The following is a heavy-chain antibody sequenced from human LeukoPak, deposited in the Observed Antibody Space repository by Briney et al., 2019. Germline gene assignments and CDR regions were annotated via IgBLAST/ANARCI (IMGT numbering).Heavy chain of an antibody. CDR1: GGSFSGYY. CDR3: ARTWWGNFDY. CDR2: INHSGST. V-gene: IGHV4-34*01. J-gene: IGHJ4*02. Sequence: SETLSLTCAVYGGSFSGYYWSWIRQPPGKGLEWIGEINHSGSTNYNPSLKSRVTISVDTSKNQFSLKLSSVTAADTAVYYCARTWWGNFDYWGQGTLVTVSS. D-gene: IGHD2-15*01.